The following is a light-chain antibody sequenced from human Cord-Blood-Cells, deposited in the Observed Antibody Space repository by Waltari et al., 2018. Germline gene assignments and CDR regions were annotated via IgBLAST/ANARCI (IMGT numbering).Light chain of an antibody. Sequence: DLRMTQSPSSLSASVGDRVTITYQASQSISSYLNWYQQKPGKAPKLLIYAASSLQSGVSSRFSGSGSETDFTLSSSSLQPEDFATYYCQQSDSTPLNFGGGTKVEIK. V-gene: IGKV1-39*01. CDR3: QQSDSTPLN. CDR1: QSISSY. CDR2: AAS. J-gene: IGKJ4*01.